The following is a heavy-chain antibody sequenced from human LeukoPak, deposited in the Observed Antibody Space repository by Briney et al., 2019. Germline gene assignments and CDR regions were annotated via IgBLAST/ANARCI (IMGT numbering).Heavy chain of an antibody. CDR2: ISGYNGKT. CDR3: ARGRGIQDL. CDR1: GYTFNTYG. J-gene: IGHJ2*01. D-gene: IGHD6-13*01. Sequence: GASVKVSCKASGYTFNTYGITWVRQAPGQGLEWMGWISGYNGKTKYAQKLQDRVTMTTDTSTTTAYMELRSLTSDDTAVYYCARGRGIQDLWGRGTLVTVSS. V-gene: IGHV1-18*01.